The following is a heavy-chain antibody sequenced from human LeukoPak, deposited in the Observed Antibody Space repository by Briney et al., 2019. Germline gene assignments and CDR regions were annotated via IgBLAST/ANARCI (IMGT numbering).Heavy chain of an antibody. Sequence: GGSLRLSCAAAVFTFSSYWLSWVRQATGKGLEWVANIKQDGSEKYYADSVKGRFTISRDNSKNTLYLQMNSLRAEDTAVYYCARGAPITMIVVVIDFDYWGQGTLVTVSS. J-gene: IGHJ4*02. V-gene: IGHV3-7*01. D-gene: IGHD3-22*01. CDR1: VFTFSSYW. CDR2: IKQDGSEK. CDR3: ARGAPITMIVVVIDFDY.